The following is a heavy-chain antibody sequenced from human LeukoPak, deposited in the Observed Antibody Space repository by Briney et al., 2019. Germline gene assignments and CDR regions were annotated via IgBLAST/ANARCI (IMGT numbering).Heavy chain of an antibody. J-gene: IGHJ6*02. Sequence: ASVKVSCKASGYTFTSYGIIWVRQAPGQGLEWMGWISAYNGNTNYAQKLQGRVTMTTDTSTSTAYMELRSLRSDDTAVYYCARSRGSSTSSYYYYGMDVWGQGTTVTVSS. CDR2: ISAYNGNT. V-gene: IGHV1-18*01. CDR3: ARSRGSSTSSYYYYGMDV. D-gene: IGHD2-2*01. CDR1: GYTFTSYG.